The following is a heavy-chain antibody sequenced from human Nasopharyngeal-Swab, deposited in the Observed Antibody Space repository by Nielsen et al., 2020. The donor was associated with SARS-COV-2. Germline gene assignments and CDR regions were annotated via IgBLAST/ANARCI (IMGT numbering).Heavy chain of an antibody. CDR1: GFTFSDYY. CDR2: ISSSSSYT. D-gene: IGHD3-10*01. V-gene: IGHV3-11*03. Sequence: SLKISCAASGFTFSDYYMSWIRQAPGKGLEWVSYISSSSSYTNYADSVKGRFTISRDNAKNSLYLQMNSLRAEDTAVYYCARMGSGSPSCWFDPWGQGTLVTVSS. J-gene: IGHJ5*02. CDR3: ARMGSGSPSCWFDP.